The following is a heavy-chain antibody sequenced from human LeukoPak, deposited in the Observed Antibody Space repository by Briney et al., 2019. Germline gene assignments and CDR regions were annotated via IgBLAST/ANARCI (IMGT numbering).Heavy chain of an antibody. V-gene: IGHV3-21*01. D-gene: IGHD6-19*01. Sequence: GGSLRLSCAASGFTFSSYSMNWVRQAPGKGLEWVSSISSSSSYIYYADSVKGRFTISRDNAKNSLYLQMNSLRAEDTAVYYCARVASGWYYYLDYWGQGTLVTVSS. J-gene: IGHJ4*02. CDR2: ISSSSSYI. CDR3: ARVASGWYYYLDY. CDR1: GFTFSSYS.